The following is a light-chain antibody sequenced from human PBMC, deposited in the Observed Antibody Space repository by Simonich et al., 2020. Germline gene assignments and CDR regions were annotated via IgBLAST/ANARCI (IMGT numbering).Light chain of an antibody. CDR1: SSNIGSNT. CDR2: SNN. Sequence: QSVLTQPPSASGTPGQMVPISCSGSSSNIGSNTENWYQQLPGTAPKLLIYSNNKRPSGVPDRFSGSKSGTSASLAISGLQSEDEADYYWAAWDDSLNGWVFGGGTKLTVL. V-gene: IGLV1-44*01. J-gene: IGLJ3*02. CDR3: AAWDDSLNGWV.